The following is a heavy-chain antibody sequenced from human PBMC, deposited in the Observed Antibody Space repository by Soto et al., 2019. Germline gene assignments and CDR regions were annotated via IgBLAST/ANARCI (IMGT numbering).Heavy chain of an antibody. D-gene: IGHD6-6*01. J-gene: IGHJ3*02. V-gene: IGHV3-74*01. CDR1: GFNFSTYW. CDR2: INSDGTIT. Sequence: EVQLVESGGGLVQPGGSLRLSCATSGFNFSTYWVHWVRQAPGKGVVWVSRINSDGTITDYADSVKGRFTVSGDSAKNSLFLIMDDLRVEDTALYYCAAYNTSRHAALDIWGQGTMVTVSS. CDR3: AAYNTSRHAALDI.